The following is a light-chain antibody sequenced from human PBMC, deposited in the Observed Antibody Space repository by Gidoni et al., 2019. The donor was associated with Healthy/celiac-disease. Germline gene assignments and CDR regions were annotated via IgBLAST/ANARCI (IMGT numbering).Light chain of an antibody. J-gene: IGKJ1*01. Sequence: EIVLTQSPGTLSLSPGERATLSCRASQSVSSSYLAWYQQKPGQAPRLLIYGASSRATGIPDRFSGRGSGTDFTLTISRLEPEDFAVYYCQQYGSSPPTFGQXTKVEIK. V-gene: IGKV3-20*01. CDR3: QQYGSSPPT. CDR1: QSVSSSY. CDR2: GAS.